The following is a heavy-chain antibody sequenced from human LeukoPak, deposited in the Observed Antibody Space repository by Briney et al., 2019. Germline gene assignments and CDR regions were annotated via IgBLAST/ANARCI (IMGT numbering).Heavy chain of an antibody. V-gene: IGHV3-11*01. CDR3: AKSSNYGYGFFDY. Sequence: GGSLRLSCAASGFTFSDYYMSWIRQAPGKGLEWVSYISSGGHTIYYADSVKGRFTISRDNDKNSLYLQMNSLRAEDTGLYYCAKSSNYGYGFFDYWGQGTLVTVSS. D-gene: IGHD5-18*01. CDR2: ISSGGHTI. J-gene: IGHJ4*02. CDR1: GFTFSDYY.